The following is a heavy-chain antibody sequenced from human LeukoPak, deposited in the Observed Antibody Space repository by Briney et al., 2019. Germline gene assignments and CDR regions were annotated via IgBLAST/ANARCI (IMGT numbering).Heavy chain of an antibody. CDR3: VRAPIAAAGPSDYYYYYYMDV. V-gene: IGHV4-59*01. J-gene: IGHJ6*03. D-gene: IGHD6-13*01. Sequence: SETLSLTCAVYGGSFSGYYWSWIRQPPGKGLEWIGYIYYSGSTNYNPSLKSRVTISVDTSKNQFSLKLSSVTAADTAVYYCVRAPIAAAGPSDYYYYYYMDVWGKGTTVTISS. CDR1: GGSFSGYY. CDR2: IYYSGST.